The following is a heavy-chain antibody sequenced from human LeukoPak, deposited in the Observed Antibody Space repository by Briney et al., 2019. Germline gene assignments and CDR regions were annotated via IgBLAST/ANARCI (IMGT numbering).Heavy chain of an antibody. D-gene: IGHD3-10*01. CDR3: AKFGATHDAFDI. V-gene: IGHV1-18*01. Sequence: GASVKVSCKASGYSFTGYFIQWVRQAPGQGLEWMGWISAYNGNTNYAQKLQGRVTMTTDTSTSTAYMELRSLRSDDTAVYYCAKFGATHDAFDIWGQGTMVTVSS. CDR1: GYSFTGYF. CDR2: ISAYNGNT. J-gene: IGHJ3*02.